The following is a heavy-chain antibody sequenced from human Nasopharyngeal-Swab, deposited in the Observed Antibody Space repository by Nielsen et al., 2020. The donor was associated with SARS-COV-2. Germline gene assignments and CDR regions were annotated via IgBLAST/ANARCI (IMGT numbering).Heavy chain of an antibody. CDR1: GSSFTSYW. Sequence: GESLKISCKGSGSSFTSYWIGWVRQMPGKGLEWMGIIYPGDSDTRYSPSFQGQVTISADKSISTAYLQWSSLKASDTAMYYCARHSLYCSSTSCYVSVFDIWGQGTMVTVSS. D-gene: IGHD2-2*01. V-gene: IGHV5-51*01. CDR2: IYPGDSDT. J-gene: IGHJ3*02. CDR3: ARHSLYCSSTSCYVSVFDI.